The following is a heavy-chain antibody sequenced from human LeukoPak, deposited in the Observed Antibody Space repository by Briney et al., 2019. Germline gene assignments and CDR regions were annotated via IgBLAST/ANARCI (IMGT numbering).Heavy chain of an antibody. Sequence: ASVKVSCTASGYTFTSNYIHWVRQAPGQGLEWMGIIHPSGGNTNYAQKFQGRVAMTRDTSTSTVYMELSSLRSEDTAIYYCARDCSSTRCQGPVFDNWGQGTLVTVSS. J-gene: IGHJ4*02. D-gene: IGHD2-2*01. CDR3: ARDCSSTRCQGPVFDN. V-gene: IGHV1-46*01. CDR1: GYTFTSNY. CDR2: IHPSGGNT.